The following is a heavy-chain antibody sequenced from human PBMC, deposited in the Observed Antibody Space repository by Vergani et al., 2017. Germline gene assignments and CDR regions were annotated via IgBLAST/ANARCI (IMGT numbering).Heavy chain of an antibody. D-gene: IGHD6-19*01. CDR2: INHSGST. V-gene: IGHV4-34*01. CDR1: GGSFSGYY. CDR3: ARGGRQWLGRSYFDY. J-gene: IGHJ4*02. Sequence: QVQLQQWGAGLLKPSETLSLTCAVYGGSFSGYYWSWIRQPPGKGLEWIGEINHSGSTNYNPPLKSRVTISVDTSKNQFSLKLSSVTAADTAVYYCARGGRQWLGRSYFDYWGQGTLVTVSS.